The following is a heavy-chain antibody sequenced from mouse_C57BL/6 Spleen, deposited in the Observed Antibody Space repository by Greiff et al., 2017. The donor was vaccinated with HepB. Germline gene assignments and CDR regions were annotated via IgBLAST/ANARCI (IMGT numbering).Heavy chain of an antibody. CDR1: GYSFTGYY. CDR3: ARARIHYYGSSYYAMDY. Sequence: EVQLVESGPELVQPGASVKISCKASGYSFTGYYMTWVKQSPEKNLEWIGEINPSTGGTTSNQKFKAKATLTVDKSSSTAYMQLKRLTSEDSAVYYCARARIHYYGSSYYAMDYWGQGTSVTVSS. CDR2: INPSTGGT. V-gene: IGHV1-42*01. J-gene: IGHJ4*01. D-gene: IGHD1-1*01.